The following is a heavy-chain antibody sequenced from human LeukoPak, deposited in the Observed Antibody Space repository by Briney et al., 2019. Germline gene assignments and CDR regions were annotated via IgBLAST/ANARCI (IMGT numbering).Heavy chain of an antibody. D-gene: IGHD6-19*01. J-gene: IGHJ4*02. Sequence: PGRSLRLSCAASGFSFSSYGMNWVRQAPGKGLEWVAVISNDGRNKYYADSVKGRFTISRDNSKNTLYMQMNSLRAGDTAVYYCAKDLSSSGFRIDYWGQGTLVTVSS. V-gene: IGHV3-30*18. CDR3: AKDLSSSGFRIDY. CDR1: GFSFSSYG. CDR2: ISNDGRNK.